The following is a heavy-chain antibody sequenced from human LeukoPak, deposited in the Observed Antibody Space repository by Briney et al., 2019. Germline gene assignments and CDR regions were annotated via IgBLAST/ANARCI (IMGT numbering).Heavy chain of an antibody. Sequence: PGRSLRLSCAASGFTFDDYAMHWVRQAPGKGLEWVSGISWNSGSIGYADSVKGRFTISRDNAKNSLYLQMDGLRAEDTAVYHCARAVEFYDILTGLNPSVWFDPWGQGTLVTVSS. CDR2: ISWNSGSI. D-gene: IGHD3-9*01. CDR1: GFTFDDYA. V-gene: IGHV3-9*01. CDR3: ARAVEFYDILTGLNPSVWFDP. J-gene: IGHJ5*02.